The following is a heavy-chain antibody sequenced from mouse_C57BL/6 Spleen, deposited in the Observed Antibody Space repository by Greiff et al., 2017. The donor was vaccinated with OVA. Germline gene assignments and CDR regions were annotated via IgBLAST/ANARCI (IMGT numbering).Heavy chain of an antibody. V-gene: IGHV14-4*01. CDR3: TTGDAY. CDR2: IDPENGDT. J-gene: IGHJ3*01. Sequence: VQLKESGAELVRPGASVKLSCTASGFNIKDDYMHWVKQRPEQGLEWIGWIDPENGDTEYASKFQGKATITADTPSNTAYLQLSSLTSEDTAVYYCTTGDAYWGQGTLVTVSA. CDR1: GFNIKDDY.